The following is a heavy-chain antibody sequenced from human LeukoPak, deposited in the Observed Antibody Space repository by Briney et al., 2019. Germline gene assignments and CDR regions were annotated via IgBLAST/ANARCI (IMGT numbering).Heavy chain of an antibody. CDR3: AKPARTDAFDI. V-gene: IGHV3-23*01. Sequence: PGGSLRLSCAASEFTFNNYAMNWVRQAPGKGLEWVSSISGSGGNTYYADSVKGRFTISRDNSKNTLYLQMNSLRAEDTAVYYCAKPARTDAFDIWGQGKMITVSS. CDR1: EFTFNNYA. J-gene: IGHJ3*02. CDR2: ISGSGGNT. D-gene: IGHD1-14*01.